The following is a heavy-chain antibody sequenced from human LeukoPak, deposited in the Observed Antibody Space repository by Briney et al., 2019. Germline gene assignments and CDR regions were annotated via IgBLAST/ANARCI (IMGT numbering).Heavy chain of an antibody. J-gene: IGHJ4*02. CDR2: IYYSGST. CDR3: ARDVPVLGYYFDY. D-gene: IGHD2-2*03. V-gene: IGHV4-59*12. Sequence: PSETLSLTCNVSGGSISGYYWSWIRQPPGKGLEWIGYIYYSGSTNYNPSLKSRVTISVDKSKNQFSLKLSSVTAADTAVYYCARDVPVLGYYFDYWGQGTLVTVSS. CDR1: GGSISGYY.